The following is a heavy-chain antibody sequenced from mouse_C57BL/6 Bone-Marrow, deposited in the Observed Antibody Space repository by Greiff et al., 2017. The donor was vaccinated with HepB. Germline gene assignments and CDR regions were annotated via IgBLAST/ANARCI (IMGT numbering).Heavy chain of an antibody. V-gene: IGHV5-4*03. Sequence: EVKLMESGGGLVKPGGSLKLSCAASGFTFSSYAMSWVRQTPEKRLEWVATISDGGSYTYYPDNVKGRFTISRDNAKNHLYLQMSHLKSEDTAMYYCARFYYSNYGGAMDYWGQGTSVTVSS. D-gene: IGHD2-5*01. J-gene: IGHJ4*01. CDR1: GFTFSSYA. CDR2: ISDGGSYT. CDR3: ARFYYSNYGGAMDY.